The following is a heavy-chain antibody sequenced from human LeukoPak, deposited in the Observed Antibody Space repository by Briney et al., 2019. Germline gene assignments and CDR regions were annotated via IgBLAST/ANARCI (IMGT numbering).Heavy chain of an antibody. Sequence: GGSLRLSCAASGFTFSNSWMHWVCQAPEKGLEWVADIKCDGGEKYYVDSVKGRLTISRDNAKNTLYLQMNSLRAEDTAVYYCARDLPEREAFDIWGQGTMVTVSS. CDR2: IKCDGGEK. D-gene: IGHD1-14*01. CDR3: ARDLPEREAFDI. CDR1: GFTFSNSW. V-gene: IGHV3-52*01. J-gene: IGHJ3*02.